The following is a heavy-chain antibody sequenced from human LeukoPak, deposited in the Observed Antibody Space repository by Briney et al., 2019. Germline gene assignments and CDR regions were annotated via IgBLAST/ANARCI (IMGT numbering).Heavy chain of an antibody. V-gene: IGHV4-59*08. CDR3: ARLRSSRDAFDI. Sequence: SSETLSLTCTVSGGSISSYYWSWIRQPPGKGLEWIGYIYYSGSTNYNPSLKSRVTISVDTSKNQFSLKLSSVTAADTAVYYCARLRSSRDAFDIWGQGTMVTVSS. CDR1: GGSISSYY. CDR2: IYYSGST. J-gene: IGHJ3*02. D-gene: IGHD6-13*01.